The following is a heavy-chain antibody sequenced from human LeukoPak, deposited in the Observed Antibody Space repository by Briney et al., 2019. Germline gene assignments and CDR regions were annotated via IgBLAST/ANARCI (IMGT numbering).Heavy chain of an antibody. Sequence: SETLSLTCTVSGGSISSSSYYWGWIRQPPGKGLEWIGSIYYSGSTYYNPPLKSRVTISVDTSKNQFSLKLSSVTAADTAVYYCARSRAYCGGDCYPGGIDYWGQGTLVTVSS. CDR2: IYYSGST. J-gene: IGHJ4*02. CDR1: GGSISSSSYY. D-gene: IGHD2-21*02. V-gene: IGHV4-39*01. CDR3: ARSRAYCGGDCYPGGIDY.